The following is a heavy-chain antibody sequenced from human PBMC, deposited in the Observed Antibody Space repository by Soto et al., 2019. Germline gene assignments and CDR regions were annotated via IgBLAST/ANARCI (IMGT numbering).Heavy chain of an antibody. V-gene: IGHV3-74*01. CDR1: GFTFSNYW. D-gene: IGHD2-8*01. CDR3: AKDLFTMVPRADV. J-gene: IGHJ6*02. CDR2: INRDGSST. Sequence: GGSLRLSCAASGFTFSNYWMHWVRQAPGKGLLWVSRINRDGSSTSYADSVKDRFTIFRDNAKNALFLQMNSLRAEDTAVYYCAKDLFTMVPRADVWGQGTTVTVSS.